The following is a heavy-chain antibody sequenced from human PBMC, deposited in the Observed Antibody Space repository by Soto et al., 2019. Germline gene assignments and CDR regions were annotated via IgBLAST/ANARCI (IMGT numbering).Heavy chain of an antibody. D-gene: IGHD6-19*01. CDR2: ISYDGNNK. CDR3: ARQFDSSGWYYYYYGMDV. Sequence: QVQLVESGGGVVQPGRSLRLSCAASGFTFSSFGMHWVRQAPGKGLEWVAIISYDGNNKYYADSVQGRFTISRDNSKNKLYLQMNSLRAEDTAVYYCARQFDSSGWYYYYYGMDVWGQGTTVTVSS. J-gene: IGHJ6*02. CDR1: GFTFSSFG. V-gene: IGHV3-30*03.